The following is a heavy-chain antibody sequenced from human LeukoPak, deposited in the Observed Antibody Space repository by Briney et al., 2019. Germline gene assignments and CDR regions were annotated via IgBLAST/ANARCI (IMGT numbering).Heavy chain of an antibody. J-gene: IGHJ4*02. CDR2: ITPIFGTA. D-gene: IGHD1-26*01. CDR3: PRGPYSGSYYFTFDY. CDR1: GGTFSSYA. V-gene: IGHV1-69*13. Sequence: GASVRVSCKAPGGTFSSYAISWVRQAPGQGLEWMGGITPIFGTANYAQKFQGRVTITADESTSTAYMELSSLRSEDTAVYYCPRGPYSGSYYFTFDYWGQGTLVTVSS.